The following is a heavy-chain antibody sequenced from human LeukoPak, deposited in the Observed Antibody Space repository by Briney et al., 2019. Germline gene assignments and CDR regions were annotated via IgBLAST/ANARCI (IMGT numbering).Heavy chain of an antibody. D-gene: IGHD3-9*01. V-gene: IGHV4-39*02. CDR1: GGSITGSSYY. Sequence: SETLSLTCTISGGSITGSSYYWGWIRQSPGKGLGWIGNIYYSGSTYYNSSLKSRVTISIDTSKNHFSLRLTSVTASDTAVYFCTRGSYDVLTGRSTLGEYWGQGTLVAVSS. J-gene: IGHJ4*02. CDR3: TRGSYDVLTGRSTLGEY. CDR2: IYYSGST.